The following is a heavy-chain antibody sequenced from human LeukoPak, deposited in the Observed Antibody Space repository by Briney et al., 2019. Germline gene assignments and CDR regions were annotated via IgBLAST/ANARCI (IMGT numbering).Heavy chain of an antibody. CDR2: ISYDGGKK. CDR1: GFTFSSHD. D-gene: IGHD2-8*01. CDR3: ANGYCTNGVCYPYYYYYMDV. V-gene: IGHV3-30*18. Sequence: GGSLRLSCAASGFTFSSHDMHWVRQAPGKGLEWVAFISYDGGKKDYADSVKGRFTISRDNSKNTLYLQMNSLRAEDTAVYYCANGYCTNGVCYPYYYYYMDVWGKGTTVTVSS. J-gene: IGHJ6*03.